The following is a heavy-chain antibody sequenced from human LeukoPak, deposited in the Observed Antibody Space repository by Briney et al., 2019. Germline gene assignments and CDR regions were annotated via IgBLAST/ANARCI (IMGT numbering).Heavy chain of an antibody. CDR1: GCTISTSRYY. CDR3: AKHESLIAFDV. Sequence: SETLSLTCSVSGCTISTSRYYWVWIPQPPGMALEWIGTIHYSGSTNYSPSLKSRVTMSIDTSKNQFSLRLSSVTAADTAVYYCAKHESLIAFDVWGQGTMVTVSS. J-gene: IGHJ3*01. CDR2: IHYSGST. V-gene: IGHV4-39*01.